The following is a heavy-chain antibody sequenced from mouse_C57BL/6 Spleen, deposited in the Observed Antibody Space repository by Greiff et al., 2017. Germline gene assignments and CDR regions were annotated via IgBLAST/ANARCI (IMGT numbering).Heavy chain of an antibody. CDR1: GYTFTSYW. J-gene: IGHJ4*01. V-gene: IGHV1-64*01. D-gene: IGHD1-1*01. CDR2: IHPNSGST. Sequence: QVQLQQPGAELVKPGASVKLSCKASGYTFTSYWMHWVKQRPGQGLEWIGMIHPNSGSTNYNEKFKSKATLTVDKSSSTAYMQLSSLTSEDSAVYYCARSGICLYGSSHYAMCYWGQGTSVTVSS. CDR3: ARSGICLYGSSHYAMCY.